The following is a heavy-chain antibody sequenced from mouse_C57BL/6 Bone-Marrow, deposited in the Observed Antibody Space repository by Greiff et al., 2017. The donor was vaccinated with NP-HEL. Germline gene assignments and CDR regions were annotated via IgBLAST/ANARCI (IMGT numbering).Heavy chain of an antibody. CDR3: TSYDYGGY. CDR2: IDPENGDT. D-gene: IGHD2-4*01. CDR1: GFNIKDDY. V-gene: IGHV14-4*01. Sequence: VQLQQSGAELVRPGALVKLSCTASGFNIKDDYMHWVKQRPEQGLEWIGWIDPENGDTEYASKFQGKATITADTSSNTAYLQLSSLTSEDTAVYYCTSYDYGGYWGQGTTLTVSS. J-gene: IGHJ2*01.